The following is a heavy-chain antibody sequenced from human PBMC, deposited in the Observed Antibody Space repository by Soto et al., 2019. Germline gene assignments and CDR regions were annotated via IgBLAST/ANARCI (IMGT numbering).Heavy chain of an antibody. CDR2: IYYSGST. CDR1: GGSISSSSYY. D-gene: IGHD3-22*01. Sequence: QLQLQESGPGLVKPSETLSLTCTVSGGSISSSSYYWGWIRQPPGKGLEWIGSIYYSGSTYYNPSLKSRVTISVYTSKNQFSRKLSSVTAADTAVYYCARHTGNSSGYYAGYWGQGTLVTVSS. V-gene: IGHV4-39*01. J-gene: IGHJ4*02. CDR3: ARHTGNSSGYYAGY.